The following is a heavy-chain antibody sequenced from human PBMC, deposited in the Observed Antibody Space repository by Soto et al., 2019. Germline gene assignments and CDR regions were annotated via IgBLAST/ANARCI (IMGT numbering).Heavy chain of an antibody. Sequence: QLQLQESDPGLVKPSETLSLTCTVSGGSISSSSYYWGWIRQPPGKGLEWIGSIYYSGSTYYNPSLKSRFTISVDTSKNQFSLKLSSVTAADTAVYYCASIWFGELPFDYWGQGTLVTVSS. V-gene: IGHV4-39*01. CDR1: GGSISSSSYY. J-gene: IGHJ4*02. CDR2: IYYSGST. D-gene: IGHD3-10*01. CDR3: ASIWFGELPFDY.